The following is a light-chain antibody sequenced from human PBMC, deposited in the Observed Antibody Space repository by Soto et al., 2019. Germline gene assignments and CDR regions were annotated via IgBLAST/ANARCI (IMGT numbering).Light chain of an antibody. CDR3: QQYGSSPLYT. Sequence: VLTQSPGPLSLSPGERATLSCRASQSVSSSYLAWYQQKPGQAPRLLIYGASSRATGIPDRFSGSGSGIDFTLTISRLEPEDFVVYCCQQYGSSPLYTFGQGTKLEIK. J-gene: IGKJ2*01. CDR2: GAS. CDR1: QSVSSSY. V-gene: IGKV3-20*01.